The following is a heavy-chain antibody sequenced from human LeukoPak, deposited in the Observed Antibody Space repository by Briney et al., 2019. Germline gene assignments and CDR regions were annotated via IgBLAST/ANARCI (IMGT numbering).Heavy chain of an antibody. D-gene: IGHD1-26*01. V-gene: IGHV3-21*01. J-gene: IGHJ1*01. Sequence: PGGSLRLSCAASGFTFSSYSMNWGRQAPGKGLEWVSSISSSSSYIYYADSVKGRFTISRDNAKNSLYLQMNSLRAEDTAVYYCARGPYSGSYYGRYFQHWGQGTLVTVSS. CDR2: ISSSSSYI. CDR3: ARGPYSGSYYGRYFQH. CDR1: GFTFSSYS.